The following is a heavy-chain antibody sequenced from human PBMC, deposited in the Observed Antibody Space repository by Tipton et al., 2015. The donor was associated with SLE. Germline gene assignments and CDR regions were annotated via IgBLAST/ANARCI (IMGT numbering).Heavy chain of an antibody. D-gene: IGHD3-10*01. CDR1: RGSITSYY. CDR2: VHYSGTT. CDR3: ARGKNYFCSGAFEYYYYGMDV. J-gene: IGHJ6*04. V-gene: IGHV4-59*12. Sequence: TLSLTCTVSRGSITSYYWSWIRQPPGKGLEWIAYVHYSGTTNYNPSLRSRVTISIDTSESLFSLRLNSVTAADTALYYCARGKNYFCSGAFEYYYYGMDVWDKGTTVTVSS.